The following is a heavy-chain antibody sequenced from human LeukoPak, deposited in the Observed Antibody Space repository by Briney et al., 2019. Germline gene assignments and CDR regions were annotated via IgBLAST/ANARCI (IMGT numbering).Heavy chain of an antibody. CDR1: GFTFTHYA. Sequence: GSLRLSCVASGFTFTHYAMHWVRQAPAKGLEWVAVISYDGKNKYYGDSVKGRFTISRDSSRNTLYLQVNSLRVEDTAVYYCARDSTIFAVRMIDYWGQGTLVTVSS. CDR2: ISYDGKNK. D-gene: IGHD3-3*01. J-gene: IGHJ4*02. V-gene: IGHV3-30*03. CDR3: ARDSTIFAVRMIDY.